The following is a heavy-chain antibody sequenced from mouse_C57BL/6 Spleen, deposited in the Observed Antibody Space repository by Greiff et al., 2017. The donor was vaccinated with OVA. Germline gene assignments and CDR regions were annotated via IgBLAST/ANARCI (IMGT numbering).Heavy chain of an antibody. Sequence: EVQLVESGGGLVKPGGSLKLSCAASGFTFSSYTMSWVRQTPEKRLEWVATISGGGGNTYYPDSVKGRFTISRDNAKNTLYLQMSSLRSEDTALYYCARRSGYYFDYWGQGTTLTVSS. CDR1: GFTFSSYT. J-gene: IGHJ2*01. CDR2: ISGGGGNT. V-gene: IGHV5-9*01. CDR3: ARRSGYYFDY.